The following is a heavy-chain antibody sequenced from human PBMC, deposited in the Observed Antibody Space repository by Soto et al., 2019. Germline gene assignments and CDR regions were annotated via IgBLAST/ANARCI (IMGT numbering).Heavy chain of an antibody. CDR3: ARGGSGFFWSGYPYYYYGMDV. V-gene: IGHV1-8*01. CDR1: GYTFTSYD. J-gene: IGHJ6*02. Sequence: QVQLVQSGAEVKKPGASVKVSCKASGYTFTSYDINWVRQATGQGLEWMGWMNPNSGNTGYAQKFQGRVTMTRNTSIXXAXMXXSSLRSEDTAVYYCARGGSGFFWSGYPYYYYGMDVWGQGTTVTVSS. CDR2: MNPNSGNT. D-gene: IGHD3-3*01.